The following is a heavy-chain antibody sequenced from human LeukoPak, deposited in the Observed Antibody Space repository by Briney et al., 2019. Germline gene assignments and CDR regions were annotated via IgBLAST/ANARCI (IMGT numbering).Heavy chain of an antibody. V-gene: IGHV4-59*12. CDR3: ARAGHYYDSSGYRGVDY. CDR1: GGSISSYY. CDR2: IYYSGST. D-gene: IGHD3-22*01. Sequence: SETLSLTCTVSGGSISSYYWSWIRQPPGKGLEWIGYIYYSGSTNYNPSLKSRVTISVDTSKNQFSLKLSSVTAADTAVYYCARAGHYYDSSGYRGVDYWGQGTLVTVSS. J-gene: IGHJ4*02.